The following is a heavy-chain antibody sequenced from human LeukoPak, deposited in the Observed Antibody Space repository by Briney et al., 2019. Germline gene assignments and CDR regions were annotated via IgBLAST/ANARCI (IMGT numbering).Heavy chain of an antibody. D-gene: IGHD1-20*01. CDR3: ARAITGTTYASDI. CDR1: GGSISSYY. Sequence: SETLSLTSTVSGGSISSYYWSWIRQPPGKGLEWIGYIYYSGSTNYDPSLKSRVIMSVDTSKNQFSLNLSSVTAADTAVYYCARAITGTTYASDIWSQGTMVTVSS. J-gene: IGHJ3*02. V-gene: IGHV4-59*13. CDR2: IYYSGST.